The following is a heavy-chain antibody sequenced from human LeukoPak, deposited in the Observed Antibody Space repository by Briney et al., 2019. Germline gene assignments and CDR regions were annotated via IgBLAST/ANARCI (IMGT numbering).Heavy chain of an antibody. V-gene: IGHV3-7*01. Sequence: PGGSLRLSCAASGFTFSSYWMSWVRQAPGKGLEWVANIKQDGSEKYYVDSVKGRFTISRDNAKNSLYLQMNSLRAEDMAVYYCARDRSSGWSDYWGQGTLVTVSS. J-gene: IGHJ4*02. CDR1: GFTFSSYW. D-gene: IGHD6-19*01. CDR3: ARDRSSGWSDY. CDR2: IKQDGSEK.